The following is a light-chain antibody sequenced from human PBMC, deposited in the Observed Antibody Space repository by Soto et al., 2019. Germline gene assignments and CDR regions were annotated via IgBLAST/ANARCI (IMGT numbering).Light chain of an antibody. CDR2: GAS. V-gene: IGKV3-20*01. CDR3: QQYSTLPHT. J-gene: IGKJ2*01. Sequence: EIVLTQSPGTLSLSPGERATLSCRPSQSVSSTHLAWYQQKPGQAPRLLIYGASSRATDIPDRFSGSGSGTDFTLTISRLDPEDFAVYYCQQYSTLPHTFGQGTKLEVK. CDR1: QSVSSTH.